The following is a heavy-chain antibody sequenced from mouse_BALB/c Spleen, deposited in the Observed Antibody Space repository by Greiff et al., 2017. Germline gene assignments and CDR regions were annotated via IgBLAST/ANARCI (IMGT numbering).Heavy chain of an antibody. CDR2: IDPSDSYT. CDR3: TRSNYGYYYAMDY. Sequence: VQLQQPGAELVKPGASVKMSCKASGYTFTSYWMHWVKQRPGQGLEWIGVIDPSDSYTSYNQKFKGKATLTVDTSSSTAYMQLSSLTSEDSAVYYCTRSNYGYYYAMDYWGQGTSVTVSS. D-gene: IGHD1-2*01. V-gene: IGHV1S127*01. J-gene: IGHJ4*01. CDR1: GYTFTSYW.